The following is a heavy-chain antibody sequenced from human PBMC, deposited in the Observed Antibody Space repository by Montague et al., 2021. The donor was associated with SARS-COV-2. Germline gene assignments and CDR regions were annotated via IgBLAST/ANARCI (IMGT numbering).Heavy chain of an antibody. Sequence: SLRLSCAASGFTFSSYGMRWVRQAPGKGLEWVAVISYDGSNKYYADSVKGRFTISRDNSKNTLYLQMNSLRAEDTAVYYCAKGDVIVPAAIPELVYYYYYYMDVWGKGTTVTVSS. J-gene: IGHJ6*03. CDR3: AKGDVIVPAAIPELVYYYYYYMDV. CDR1: GFTFSSYG. D-gene: IGHD2-2*02. CDR2: ISYDGSNK. V-gene: IGHV3-30*18.